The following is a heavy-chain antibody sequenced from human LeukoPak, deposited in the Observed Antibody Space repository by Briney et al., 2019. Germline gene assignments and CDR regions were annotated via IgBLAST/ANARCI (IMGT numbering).Heavy chain of an antibody. CDR3: AGTYYYDSSGYYQRGPFDY. Sequence: KPSETLSLTCTVSGGSISSYYWSWIRQPPGKGLEWIGYIYYSGSTNYNPSLKSRVTISVDTSKNQFSLKLSSVTAADTAVYYCAGTYYYDSSGYYQRGPFDYWGQGTLVTVSS. J-gene: IGHJ4*02. D-gene: IGHD3-22*01. CDR1: GGSISSYY. CDR2: IYYSGST. V-gene: IGHV4-59*08.